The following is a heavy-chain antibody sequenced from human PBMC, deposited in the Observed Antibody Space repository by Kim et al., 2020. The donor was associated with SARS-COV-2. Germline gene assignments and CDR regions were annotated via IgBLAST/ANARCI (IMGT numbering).Heavy chain of an antibody. V-gene: IGHV3-64D*09. Sequence: GGSLRLSCSASGFTFSSYAMHWVRQAPGKGLEYVSAISSNGGSTYYADSVKGRFTISRDNSKNTLYLQMSSLRAEDTAVYYCVKGDYYDSSGELDYWGQGTLVTVSS. J-gene: IGHJ4*02. CDR1: GFTFSSYA. CDR3: VKGDYYDSSGELDY. D-gene: IGHD3-22*01. CDR2: ISSNGGST.